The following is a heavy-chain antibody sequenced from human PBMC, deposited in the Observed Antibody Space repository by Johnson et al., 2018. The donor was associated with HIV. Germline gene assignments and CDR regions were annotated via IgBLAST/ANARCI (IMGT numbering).Heavy chain of an antibody. Sequence: VQLVESGGGLVQPGGSLRLSCAASGFTFSSYWMHWVRQAPGKGLVWVSRINSDGSSTSYADSVKGRFTISRDNAKNSLYLQMNSLRAEDTALYYCAKGRDYYDSSGYQGACDIWGQGTMVTVSS. CDR2: INSDGSST. CDR1: GFTFSSYW. CDR3: AKGRDYYDSSGYQGACDI. D-gene: IGHD3-22*01. J-gene: IGHJ3*02. V-gene: IGHV3-74*02.